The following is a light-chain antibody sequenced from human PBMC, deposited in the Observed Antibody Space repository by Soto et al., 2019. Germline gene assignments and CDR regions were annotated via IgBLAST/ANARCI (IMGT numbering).Light chain of an antibody. V-gene: IGKV1-5*01. CDR2: DAS. CDR1: QTIRSW. J-gene: IGKJ1*01. Sequence: DIQMTQSPSTLSASVGDRVTITCRASQTIRSWLAWYQQKPGKAPNLLIYDASSLESGVPSRFSGSGSGTEFTLTISRLQPDDSATYYCQHYNIYPWTFGQGTKVEIK. CDR3: QHYNIYPWT.